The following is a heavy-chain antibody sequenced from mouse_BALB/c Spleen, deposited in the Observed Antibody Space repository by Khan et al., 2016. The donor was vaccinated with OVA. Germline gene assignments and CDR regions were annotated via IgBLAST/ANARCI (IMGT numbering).Heavy chain of an antibody. V-gene: IGHV1-9*01. J-gene: IGHJ3*01. Sequence: QVQLQQSGAELMKPGASVKISCKATGYTFSSYWIEWVKQRPGHGLEWIGEILPGSGRNNYNEKFKGKATFTADTSSNTAYMQLSNLTSDDSAVDYCARGNDYGSSSWFGYWGQGTLVTVSA. CDR3: ARGNDYGSSSWFGY. CDR1: GYTFSSYW. CDR2: ILPGSGRN. D-gene: IGHD1-1*01.